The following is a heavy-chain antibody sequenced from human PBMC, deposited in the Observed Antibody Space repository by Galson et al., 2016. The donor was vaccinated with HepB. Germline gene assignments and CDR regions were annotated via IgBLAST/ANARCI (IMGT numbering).Heavy chain of an antibody. V-gene: IGHV4-39*01. CDR1: SISGSSRY. Sequence: SISGSSRYWGWIRQPPGKGLEWIGTIYDSGMTYGSLSLKSRVTISVDTSKNLFALRLSSVTAADTAFYYCARRTRGNSSRGFDYWGPGALVTVSS. CDR3: ARRTRGNSSRGFDY. CDR2: IYDSGMT. D-gene: IGHD6-6*01. J-gene: IGHJ4*02.